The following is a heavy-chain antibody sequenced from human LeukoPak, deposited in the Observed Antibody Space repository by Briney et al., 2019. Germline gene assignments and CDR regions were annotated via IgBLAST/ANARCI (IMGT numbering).Heavy chain of an antibody. CDR1: GFTFSSYA. J-gene: IGHJ4*02. CDR3: ASGVDTAMVFDY. Sequence: GGSLRLSCAASGFTFSSYAMHWVRQVPGKGLEWVAVISYDGSNKYYADSVKGRFTISRDNSKNTLYLQMNSLRAEDTAVYYCASGVDTAMVFDYWGQGTLVTVSS. D-gene: IGHD5-18*01. V-gene: IGHV3-30*04. CDR2: ISYDGSNK.